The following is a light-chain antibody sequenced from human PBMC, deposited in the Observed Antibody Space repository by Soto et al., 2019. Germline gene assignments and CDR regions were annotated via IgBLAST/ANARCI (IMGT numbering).Light chain of an antibody. J-gene: IGLJ3*02. Sequence: QSVLTQPASVSASPGQSITISCSGTRGDVGTSFFVSWYQQHPDKAPKLLIYDISRRPSGISDRFSGSKSGNTASLTISGLQAGDEADNYCSSFTRSTGSVLFGGGTKLTVL. CDR1: RGDVGTSFF. CDR3: SSFTRSTGSVL. V-gene: IGLV2-14*03. CDR2: DIS.